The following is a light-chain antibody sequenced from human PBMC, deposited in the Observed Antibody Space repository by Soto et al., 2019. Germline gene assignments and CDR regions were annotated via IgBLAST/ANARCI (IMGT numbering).Light chain of an antibody. V-gene: IGKV1-5*03. J-gene: IGKJ1*01. CDR2: KAS. CDR1: ERISTW. Sequence: DLQMTQSPSTLSAFVGDRVTITCRASERISTWLAWYQQKPGKPPKLMISKASTLESGVPSRFSGSGSGTDFTLTISGLQPEDAAIYYCQQYRSYSWTFGQGTKVEL. CDR3: QQYRSYSWT.